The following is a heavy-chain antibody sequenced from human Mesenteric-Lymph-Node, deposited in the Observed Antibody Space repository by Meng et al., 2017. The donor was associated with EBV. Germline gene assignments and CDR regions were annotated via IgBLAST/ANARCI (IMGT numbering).Heavy chain of an antibody. CDR3: ARDRGIAAADY. J-gene: IGHJ4*02. Sequence: QVQLPESGPGLVKPSETLSLTCTVAGGSISSSSYYWGWIRQPPGKGLEWIGSIYYSGSTYYNPSLKSRVTISVDTSKNQFSLKLSSVTAADTAVYYCARDRGIAAADYWGQGTLVTVSS. D-gene: IGHD6-13*01. V-gene: IGHV4-39*07. CDR1: GGSISSSSYY. CDR2: IYYSGST.